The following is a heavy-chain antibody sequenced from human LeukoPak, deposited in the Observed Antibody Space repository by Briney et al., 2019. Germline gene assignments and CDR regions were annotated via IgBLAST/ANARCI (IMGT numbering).Heavy chain of an antibody. CDR1: GFTFSSYG. J-gene: IGHJ3*02. V-gene: IGHV3-30*02. D-gene: IGHD4-11*01. CDR3: AKDGGYSNPWDDAFDI. Sequence: PGGSLRLSCAASGFTFSSYGMHWVRQAPGKGLEWVAFIRYDGSNKYYADSVKGRFTISRDNSKNTLYLQMNSLRAEDTAVYYYAKDGGYSNPWDDAFDIWGQGTMVTVSS. CDR2: IRYDGSNK.